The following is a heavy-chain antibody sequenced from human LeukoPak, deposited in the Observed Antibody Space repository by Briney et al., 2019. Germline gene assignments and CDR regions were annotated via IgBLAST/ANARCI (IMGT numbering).Heavy chain of an antibody. Sequence: SETLSLTCTVSGGSISSYYWSWIRQPPGKGLEWIGYIYYSGITNYNPSLKSRVTISSDTSKNQFSLRLSSVTAADTAVYYCARWWDHYGGGWGFDYWGQGTLVTVSS. D-gene: IGHD3-10*01. CDR3: ARWWDHYGGGWGFDY. CDR1: GGSISSYY. V-gene: IGHV4-59*08. CDR2: IYYSGIT. J-gene: IGHJ4*02.